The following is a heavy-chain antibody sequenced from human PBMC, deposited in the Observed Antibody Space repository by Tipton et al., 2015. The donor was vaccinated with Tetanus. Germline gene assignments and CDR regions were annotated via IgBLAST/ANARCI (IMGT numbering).Heavy chain of an antibody. J-gene: IGHJ4*02. CDR3: ARGTWGDSCSSTTCYPFDY. D-gene: IGHD2-2*01. CDR2: ISGSGSYI. CDR1: GFTLSRNS. V-gene: IGHV3-21*01. Sequence: SLRLSCAASGFTLSRNSMNWVRQAPGKGLEWVSSISGSGSYISYADSVKGRFTISRDNAKNSLYLQMSSLRVEDTAVYYCARGTWGDSCSSTTCYPFDYWGQGTLVAVSS.